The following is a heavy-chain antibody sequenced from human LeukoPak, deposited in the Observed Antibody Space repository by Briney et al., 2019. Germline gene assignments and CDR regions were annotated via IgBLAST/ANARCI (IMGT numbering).Heavy chain of an antibody. V-gene: IGHV3-30*18. Sequence: GGSLRLSCAASGFTFSSYGMHWVRQAPGKGLKWVAVISYDGSNKYYADSVKGRFTISRDDSKNTLYLQMNSLRAEDTATYYCAKGYYFDILSGYSSLDSWGQGTLVTVSS. CDR1: GFTFSSYG. J-gene: IGHJ4*02. CDR2: ISYDGSNK. CDR3: AKGYYFDILSGYSSLDS. D-gene: IGHD3-9*01.